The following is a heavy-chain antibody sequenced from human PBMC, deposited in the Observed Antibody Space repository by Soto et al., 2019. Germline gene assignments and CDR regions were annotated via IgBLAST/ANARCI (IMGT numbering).Heavy chain of an antibody. CDR1: GYTFTSYG. V-gene: IGHV1-18*01. D-gene: IGHD3-10*01. CDR3: ARDGIIKPTMVQPPGRFDP. Sequence: GASVKVSCKASGYTFTSYGISWVRQAPGQGLEWMGWISAYNGNTNYAQKLQGRVTMTTDTSTSTAYMELRSLRSDDTAVYYCARDGIIKPTMVQPPGRFDPWGQGTLVTVSS. J-gene: IGHJ5*02. CDR2: ISAYNGNT.